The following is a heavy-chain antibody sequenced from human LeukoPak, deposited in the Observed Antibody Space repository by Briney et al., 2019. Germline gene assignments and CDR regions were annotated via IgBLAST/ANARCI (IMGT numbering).Heavy chain of an antibody. J-gene: IGHJ4*02. V-gene: IGHV4-59*11. CDR2: ISYIGST. CDR1: DDSFSSHY. CDR3: ARGYCSGGSCYFDY. Sequence: SETLSLTCAVSDDSFSSHYWTWIRQPPGKGLEWIGYISYIGSTNYNPSLKSRVTISIDTSKNEFSLKLSSVTAADTAVYYCARGYCSGGSCYFDYWGQGTLVTVSS. D-gene: IGHD2-15*01.